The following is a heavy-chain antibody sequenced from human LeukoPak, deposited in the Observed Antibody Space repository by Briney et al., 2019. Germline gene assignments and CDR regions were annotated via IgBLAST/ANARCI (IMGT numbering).Heavy chain of an antibody. D-gene: IGHD3-9*01. CDR2: ISGSGGST. J-gene: IGHJ4*02. CDR3: AKGRTISLLDY. Sequence: GGSLRLSCAASGFTFDDYAMHWVRQAPGKGLEWVSAISGSGGSTYYADSVKGRFTISRDNSKNTLYLQMNSLRAEDTAVYYCAKGRTISLLDYWGQGTLVTVSS. V-gene: IGHV3-23*01. CDR1: GFTFDDYA.